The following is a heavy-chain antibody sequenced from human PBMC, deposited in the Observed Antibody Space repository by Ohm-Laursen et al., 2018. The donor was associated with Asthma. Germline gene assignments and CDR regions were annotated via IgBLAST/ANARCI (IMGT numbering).Heavy chain of an antibody. V-gene: IGHV1-2*04. J-gene: IGHJ3*02. CDR2: INPNIRGT. D-gene: IGHD4-17*01. CDR1: GYTFTAYY. Sequence: ASVKVSCRASGYTFTAYYMHWVRQAPGQGLEWMGWINPNIRGTNYAQKFQGWVTMTRDTSISTAYMELSRLRSDDTAVYYLAREYGDYVDRAFDIWGQGTMVTVSS. CDR3: AREYGDYVDRAFDI.